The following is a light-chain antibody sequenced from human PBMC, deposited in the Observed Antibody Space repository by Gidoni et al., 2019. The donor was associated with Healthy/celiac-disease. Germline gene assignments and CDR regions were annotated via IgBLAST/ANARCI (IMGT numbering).Light chain of an antibody. CDR2: DAS. Sequence: DIQMTQSPSSLSASVGDRVTITCQASQVISNYLNWYQQKPGKAPKPLIYDASNLETGVPSRFSGSGSGTDFTFTISSLQPEDIATYYCQQYDNLLPYTFGQGTKLEIK. CDR1: QVISNY. J-gene: IGKJ2*01. CDR3: QQYDNLLPYT. V-gene: IGKV1-33*01.